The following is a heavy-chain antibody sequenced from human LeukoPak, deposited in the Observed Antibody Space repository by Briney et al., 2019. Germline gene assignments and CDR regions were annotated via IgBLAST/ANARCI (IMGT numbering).Heavy chain of an antibody. Sequence: GASVKVSCKASGYTFTTDYIHWVRQAPGQGLEWMGIINPSGGSTTYAQKFQGRVIMTGGTSTSTVYMELRSLRSEDTAVYYCARARGSGSYYGHDYYYYYYMDVWGQGTTVTVSS. V-gene: IGHV1-46*01. CDR3: ARARGSGSYYGHDYYYYYYMDV. D-gene: IGHD3-10*01. J-gene: IGHJ6*03. CDR1: GYTFTTDY. CDR2: INPSGGST.